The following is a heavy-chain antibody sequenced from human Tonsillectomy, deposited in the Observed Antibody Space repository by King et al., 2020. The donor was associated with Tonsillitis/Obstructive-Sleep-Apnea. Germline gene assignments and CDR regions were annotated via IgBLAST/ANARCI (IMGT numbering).Heavy chain of an antibody. CDR2: IYTSGST. Sequence: VQLQESGPGLVKPSETLSLTCTVSGGSISSYYWSWIRQPAGKGLEWIGRIYTSGSTNYNPSLKSRVTMSVDTSKNQFSLKLSSVTAADTAVYYCARVDYSNYQNENWFDPWGQGTLVTVSS. D-gene: IGHD4-11*01. J-gene: IGHJ5*02. CDR1: GGSISSYY. V-gene: IGHV4-4*07. CDR3: ARVDYSNYQNENWFDP.